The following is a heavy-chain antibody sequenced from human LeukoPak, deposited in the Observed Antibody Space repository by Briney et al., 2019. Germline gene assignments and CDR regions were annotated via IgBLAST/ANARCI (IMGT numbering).Heavy chain of an antibody. CDR2: LYSGGGRT. V-gene: IGHV3-74*01. CDR1: GFIFRNDW. Sequence: GGSLRLSCVGSGFIFRNDWMHWVRQAPGEGLVWVSRLYSGGGRTYYADSVKGRFTISRDNAKNTLYLQMNSLTVEDTAVYYCSRGLGQPVDSWGQGTLVTVSS. D-gene: IGHD6-6*01. CDR3: SRGLGQPVDS. J-gene: IGHJ4*02.